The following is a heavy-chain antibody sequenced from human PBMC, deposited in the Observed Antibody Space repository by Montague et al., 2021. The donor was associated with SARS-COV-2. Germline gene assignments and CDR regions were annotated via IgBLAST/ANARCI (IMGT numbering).Heavy chain of an antibody. D-gene: IGHD3-10*01. CDR1: GGSISNYY. CDR3: ARVQRGYYYGLGVSAHFDY. V-gene: IGHV4-59*01. CDR2: IYYSGST. J-gene: IGHJ4*02. Sequence: SETLSLTCTVSGGSISNYYWSWIRQPPGKGLEWIGYIYYSGSTNYNPSLKSRVTISVGTSRSQFSLKLSSVTAADTAVYYCARVQRGYYYGLGVSAHFDYWGQGTLATVSS.